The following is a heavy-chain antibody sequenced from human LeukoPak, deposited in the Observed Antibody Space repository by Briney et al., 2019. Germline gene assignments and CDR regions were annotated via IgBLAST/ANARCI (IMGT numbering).Heavy chain of an antibody. CDR1: APPFGNFW. CDR2: MDTDGRTT. J-gene: IGHJ1*01. V-gene: IGHV3-74*01. Sequence: GGSLTLSWVLSAPPFGNFWMHWVRHIPGRRLVWVARMDTDGRTTDYADSVKGRFTISRDNARNTLDLQMRSLRADDTVLYYCATDVTGSEDRWGQGTLVTVSS. CDR3: ATDVTGSEDR. D-gene: IGHD6-25*01.